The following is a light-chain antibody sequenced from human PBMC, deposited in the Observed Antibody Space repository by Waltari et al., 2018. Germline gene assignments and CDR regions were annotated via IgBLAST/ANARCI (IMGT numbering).Light chain of an antibody. CDR2: GNT. J-gene: IGLJ3*02. Sequence: QSLLTQPRSMSGAPGQTVTIPCTGGSSMFGAGYAGHWYQQFPGAAPNLLIFGNTNRASGVPGRFSGSKSGTSASLAIAGLQSEDEAVYYCQSFDSDLSGSVFGGGTKLTVL. CDR1: SSMFGAGYA. V-gene: IGLV1-40*01. CDR3: QSFDSDLSGSV.